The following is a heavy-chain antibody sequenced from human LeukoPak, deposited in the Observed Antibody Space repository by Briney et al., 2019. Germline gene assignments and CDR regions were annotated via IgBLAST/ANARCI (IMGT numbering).Heavy chain of an antibody. CDR3: ARVDYVWGGYPGWFDP. Sequence: SETLSLTCTVSGGSISSGDYYWSWIRQPPGKGLEWIGYIYYSGSTYYNPSLKSRVTISVDTSKNQFSLKLSSVTAADTAVYYCARVDYVWGGYPGWFDPWGQGTLVTVSS. D-gene: IGHD3-16*02. J-gene: IGHJ5*02. CDR1: GGSISSGDYY. V-gene: IGHV4-30-4*01. CDR2: IYYSGST.